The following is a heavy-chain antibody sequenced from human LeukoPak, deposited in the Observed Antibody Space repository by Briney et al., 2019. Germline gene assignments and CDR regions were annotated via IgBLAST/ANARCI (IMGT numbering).Heavy chain of an antibody. CDR1: GFTFSSYG. CDR3: ARASYPYHHYYDSSGYYPLAFDI. D-gene: IGHD3-22*01. J-gene: IGHJ3*02. V-gene: IGHV3-23*01. Sequence: PGGSLRLSCAASGFTFSSYGMSWVRQAPGKGLEWVSAISGSGGSTYYADSVKGRFTISRDNSKNTLYLQMNSLRAEDTAVYYCARASYPYHHYYDSSGYYPLAFDIWGQGTMVSVSS. CDR2: ISGSGGST.